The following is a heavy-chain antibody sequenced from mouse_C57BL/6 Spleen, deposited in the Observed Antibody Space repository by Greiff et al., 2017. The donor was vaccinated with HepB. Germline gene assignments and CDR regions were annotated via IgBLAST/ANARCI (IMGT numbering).Heavy chain of an antibody. CDR1: GYTFTSYW. V-gene: IGHV1-55*01. J-gene: IGHJ1*03. CDR2: IYPGSGST. Sequence: VQVVESGAELVKPGASVKMSCKASGYTFTSYWITWVKQRPGQGLEWIGDIYPGSGSTNYNEKFKSKATLTVDTSSSTAYMQLSSLTSEDSAVYYCARDYYGSRGYFDVWGTGTTVTVSS. CDR3: ARDYYGSRGYFDV. D-gene: IGHD1-1*01.